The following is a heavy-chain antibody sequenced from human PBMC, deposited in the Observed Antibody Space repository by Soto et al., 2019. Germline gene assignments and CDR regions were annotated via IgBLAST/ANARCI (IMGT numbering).Heavy chain of an antibody. D-gene: IGHD6-6*01. CDR3: ARNAGIAARPYFDY. CDR1: GYSISSSNW. J-gene: IGHJ4*02. V-gene: IGHV4-28*01. Sequence: SETLSLTCAVSGYSISSSNWWGWIRQPPGKGLEWIGYIYYSGSTYYNPSLKSRVTMSVDTSKNQFSLKLSSVTAVDTAVYYCARNAGIAARPYFDYWGQGTLVTVSS. CDR2: IYYSGST.